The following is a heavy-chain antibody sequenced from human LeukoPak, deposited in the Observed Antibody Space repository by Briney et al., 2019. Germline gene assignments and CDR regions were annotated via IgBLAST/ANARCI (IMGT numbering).Heavy chain of an antibody. V-gene: IGHV4-34*01. D-gene: IGHD3-16*02. CDR2: INHSGST. Sequence: SETLSLTCAVYGGSFSGYYWSWIRQPPGKGLEWIGEINHSGSTNYNPSLKSRVTISVDTSKNQFSLKLSSVTAADTAVYYCAREVRLGELSLAFDYWGQGTLVTVSS. CDR1: GGSFSGYY. CDR3: AREVRLGELSLAFDY. J-gene: IGHJ4*02.